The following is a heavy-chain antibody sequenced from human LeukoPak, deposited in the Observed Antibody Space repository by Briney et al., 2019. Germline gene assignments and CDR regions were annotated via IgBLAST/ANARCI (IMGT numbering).Heavy chain of an antibody. Sequence: GGSLRLSCAASGFTFSSYAMSWFRQAPGKGLEWVSAISGSGGSTYYADSVKGRFTISRDNSKNTLYLQMNSLTAEDTAVYYCANPMVACSGGSCLFAFDIWGQGTMVTVSS. CDR1: GFTFSSYA. J-gene: IGHJ3*02. CDR3: ANPMVACSGGSCLFAFDI. V-gene: IGHV3-23*01. CDR2: ISGSGGST. D-gene: IGHD2-15*01.